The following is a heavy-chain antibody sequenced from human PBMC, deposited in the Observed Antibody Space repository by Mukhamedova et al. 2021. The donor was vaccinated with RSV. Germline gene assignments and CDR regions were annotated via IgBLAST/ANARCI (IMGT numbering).Heavy chain of an antibody. J-gene: IGHJ4*02. Sequence: EYMGGIIPIFGTANYAQKFQGRVTITADESTSTAYMELSSLRSEDTAVYYCALGPRYCSSTSCYSFDFWGQGTLVTVS. CDR3: ALGPRYCSSTSCYSFDF. CDR2: IIPIFGTA. D-gene: IGHD2-2*01. V-gene: IGHV1-69*01.